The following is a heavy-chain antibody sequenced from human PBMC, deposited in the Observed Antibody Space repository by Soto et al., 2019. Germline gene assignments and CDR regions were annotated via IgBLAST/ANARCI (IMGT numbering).Heavy chain of an antibody. CDR2: INPNSGGT. V-gene: IGHV1-2*04. CDR1: GYTFTGYY. D-gene: IGHD3-9*01. CDR3: ARARPLYYDILTGPYGMDV. J-gene: IGHJ6*02. Sequence: ASVKVSCKDSGYTFTGYYMHWVRQAPGQGLEWMGWINPNSGGTNYAQKFQGWVTMTRDTSISTAYMELSRLRSDDTAVYYCARARPLYYDILTGPYGMDVWGQGTTVTVSS.